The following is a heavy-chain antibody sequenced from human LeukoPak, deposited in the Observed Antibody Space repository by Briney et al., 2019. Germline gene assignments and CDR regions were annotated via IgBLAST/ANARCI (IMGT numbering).Heavy chain of an antibody. CDR1: GGSISSYY. J-gene: IGHJ6*03. D-gene: IGHD6-13*01. Sequence: SETLSLTCTVSGGSISSYYWSWIRQPPGKGLEWIGYIYYSGRTNYNPSLKSRVTISVDTSKHQFSLKLSSVTAEDTAVYYCARTTEAHSWRTRYYDYYMDVWGKGTTVTVSS. V-gene: IGHV4-59*01. CDR2: IYYSGRT. CDR3: ARTTEAHSWRTRYYDYYMDV.